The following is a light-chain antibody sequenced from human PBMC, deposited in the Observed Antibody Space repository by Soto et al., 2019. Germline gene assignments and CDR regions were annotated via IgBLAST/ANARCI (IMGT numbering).Light chain of an antibody. J-gene: IGKJ5*01. V-gene: IGKV3-11*01. Sequence: EIVLTQSPAILSLSPGERATLSCRASQSIGNFLAWYQQKPGQPPRLLIFDASNRAAGVPARFSGSGSGTDFTLTISRLEPEDFALYYCQQHDILPITFGQGTRLE. CDR2: DAS. CDR1: QSIGNF. CDR3: QQHDILPIT.